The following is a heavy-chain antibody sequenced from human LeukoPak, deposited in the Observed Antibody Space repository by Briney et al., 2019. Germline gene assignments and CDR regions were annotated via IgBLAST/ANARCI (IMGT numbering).Heavy chain of an antibody. V-gene: IGHV4-4*07. J-gene: IGHJ5*02. CDR3: ARQKTPVTSFDP. CDR2: MYTSGST. CDR1: GGSISSYY. Sequence: SETLSLTCTVSGGSISSYYWSWIRQPAGKGLEWIGHMYTSGSTNYNPSLKSRVTMSIDTSKNEFSLKMTSVAAADTAVYYCARQKTPVTSFDPWGQGTLVTVS.